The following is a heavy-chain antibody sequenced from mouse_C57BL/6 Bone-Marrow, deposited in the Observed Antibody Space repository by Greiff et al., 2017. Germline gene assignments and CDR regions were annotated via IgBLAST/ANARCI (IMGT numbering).Heavy chain of an antibody. CDR3: ARSVLYAMDY. V-gene: IGHV5-17*01. CDR2: ISSGSSTI. Sequence: EVKLVESGGGLVKPGGSLKLSCAASGFTFSDSGMHWVRQAPEKGLEWVAYISSGSSTIYYADTVKGRFTISRDNAKNTLFLQMTSLRSEDTAMYYCARSVLYAMDYWGQGTSVTVSS. J-gene: IGHJ4*01. CDR1: GFTFSDSG.